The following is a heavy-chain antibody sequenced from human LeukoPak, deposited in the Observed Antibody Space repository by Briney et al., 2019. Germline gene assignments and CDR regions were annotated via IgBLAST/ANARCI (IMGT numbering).Heavy chain of an antibody. CDR3: ARDPQQLVGATGGGFEY. V-gene: IGHV1-18*04. J-gene: IGHJ4*02. CDR1: GYTFTGYF. D-gene: IGHD1-26*01. Sequence: ASVKVSCKASGYTFTGYFMHWVRQAPGQGLEWMGWISAYNGNTNYAQKLQGRVTMTTDTSTNTAYMELRSLRSDDTAVYYCARDPQQLVGATGGGFEYWGQGTLVTVSS. CDR2: ISAYNGNT.